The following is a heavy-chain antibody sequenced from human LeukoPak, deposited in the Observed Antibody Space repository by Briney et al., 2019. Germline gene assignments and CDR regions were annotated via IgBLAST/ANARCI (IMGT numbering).Heavy chain of an antibody. Sequence: ASVKVSCKASGYTFTSYGISWVRQAPGQGLEWMGWISAYNGNTNYAQKLQGRVTMTTDTSTSTAYMELRSLRSDDTAVYYCARAPCSGGSCTPRGWFDPWGQGTLVTVSS. V-gene: IGHV1-18*01. D-gene: IGHD2-15*01. CDR2: ISAYNGNT. J-gene: IGHJ5*02. CDR1: GYTFTSYG. CDR3: ARAPCSGGSCTPRGWFDP.